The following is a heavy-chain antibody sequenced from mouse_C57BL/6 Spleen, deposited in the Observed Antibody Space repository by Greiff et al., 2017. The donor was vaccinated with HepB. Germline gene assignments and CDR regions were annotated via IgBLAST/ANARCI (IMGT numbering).Heavy chain of an antibody. J-gene: IGHJ3*01. CDR3: ARGGCDYDWFAY. Sequence: VQLQQSGAELVKPGASVKMSCKASGYTFTSYWITWVKQRPGQGLEWIGEIYPGGGSTKYNEKFKGKATLTVDTSSSTAYMQLSSLTSEDSAVYYCARGGCDYDWFAYWGQGTLVTVSA. V-gene: IGHV1-55*01. CDR2: IYPGGGST. CDR1: GYTFTSYW. D-gene: IGHD2-4*01.